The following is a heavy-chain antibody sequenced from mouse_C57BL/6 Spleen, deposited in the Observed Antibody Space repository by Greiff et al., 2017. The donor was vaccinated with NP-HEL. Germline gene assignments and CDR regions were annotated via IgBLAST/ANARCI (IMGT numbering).Heavy chain of an antibody. CDR3: TRDGNWDGGFDY. Sequence: EVQLVESGEGLVKPGGSLKLSCAASGFTFSSYAMFWVRQTPEKRLEWVAYISSGGDYIYYADTVKGRFTISRDNARNTLYLEMSSLKSEDTAMYYCTRDGNWDGGFDYWGQGTTLTVSS. D-gene: IGHD4-1*02. V-gene: IGHV5-9-1*02. CDR1: GFTFSSYA. J-gene: IGHJ2*01. CDR2: ISSGGDYI.